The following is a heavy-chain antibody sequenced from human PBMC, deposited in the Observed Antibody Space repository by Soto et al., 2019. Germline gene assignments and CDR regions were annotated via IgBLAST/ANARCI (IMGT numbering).Heavy chain of an antibody. CDR2: VNGNNGNT. Sequence: QVQLVQSGAEVKKPGASVEVSCKTSGYAFIHYAIHWLRQTPGQGLEHMGWVNGNNGNTKYSQNFQGRVIITRDTSATTVYMELSSLTSEDTAVYYCAREVGYGDFVDWGQGTPVTVSS. V-gene: IGHV1-3*01. D-gene: IGHD4-17*01. J-gene: IGHJ4*02. CDR1: GYAFIHYA. CDR3: AREVGYGDFVD.